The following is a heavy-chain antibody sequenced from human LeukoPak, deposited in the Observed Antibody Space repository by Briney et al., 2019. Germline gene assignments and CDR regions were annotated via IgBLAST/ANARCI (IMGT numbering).Heavy chain of an antibody. Sequence: PSETLSLTCAVYGGSFSGYYWSWIRQPPGKGLEWIGEINHSGSTNYNPSLKSRVTISVDTSKNQFSLKLSSVTAADTAVYYCARVATVTTPDYWGQGTLVTVSS. CDR3: ARVATVTTPDY. V-gene: IGHV4-34*01. J-gene: IGHJ4*02. D-gene: IGHD4-17*01. CDR1: GGSFSGYY. CDR2: INHSGST.